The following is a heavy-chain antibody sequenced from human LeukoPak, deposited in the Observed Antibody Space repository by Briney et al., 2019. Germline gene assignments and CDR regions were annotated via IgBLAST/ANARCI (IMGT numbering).Heavy chain of an antibody. Sequence: GRSLRLSCAASGFTFSSYAMHWVRQAPGKGLEWVAVISYDGSNKYYADSVKGRFTISRDNSKNTLYLQMTSLRAEDTAVYYCAKDVEIYLNMDVWGKGTTVTVSS. J-gene: IGHJ6*03. V-gene: IGHV3-30-3*01. D-gene: IGHD2-2*02. CDR1: GFTFSSYA. CDR3: AKDVEIYLNMDV. CDR2: ISYDGSNK.